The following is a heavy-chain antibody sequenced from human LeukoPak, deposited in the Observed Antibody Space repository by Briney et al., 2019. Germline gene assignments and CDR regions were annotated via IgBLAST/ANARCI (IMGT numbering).Heavy chain of an antibody. CDR1: TDSTNTYY. V-gene: IGHV4-59*01. CDR3: VRLRWELLAPYFDH. CDR2: IYHSGST. D-gene: IGHD2-15*01. J-gene: IGHJ4*02. Sequence: SETLSLTCSVSTDSTNTYYWSWIRQSPGKALEWIGHIYHSGSTDYNPSFKRRVTISIDMSKKEFSLKLTSVTVADTAMYYCVRLRWELLAPYFDHWGQGAFVIVSS.